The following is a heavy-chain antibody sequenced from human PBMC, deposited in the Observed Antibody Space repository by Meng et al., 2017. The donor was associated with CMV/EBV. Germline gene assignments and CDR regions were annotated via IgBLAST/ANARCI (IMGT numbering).Heavy chain of an antibody. V-gene: IGHV4-39*01. D-gene: IGHD3-3*01. J-gene: IGHJ2*01. CDR1: GGSISSSSYY. CDR2: IYYSGST. Sequence: ESLKISCTVSGGSISSSSYYWGWIRQPPGKGLEWIGSIYYSGSTYYNPSLKSRVTISVDTSKNQFSLKLSSVTAADTAVYYCAGLVNFWSGYYGYWYFDLWGRGTLVTVSS. CDR3: AGLVNFWSGYYGYWYFDL.